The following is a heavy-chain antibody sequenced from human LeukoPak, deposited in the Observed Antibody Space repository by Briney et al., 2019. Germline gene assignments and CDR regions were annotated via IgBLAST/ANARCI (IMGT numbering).Heavy chain of an antibody. D-gene: IGHD3-22*01. CDR2: IYYSGST. J-gene: IGHJ3*02. CDR1: GGSISSSSYY. CDR3: ARDRNYYDSSGYYYVVDAFDI. Sequence: SETLSLTCTVSGGSISSSSYYWGWIRQPPGKGLEWIESIYYSGSTYYNPSLKSRVTISVDTSKNQFSLKLSSVTAADTAVYYCARDRNYYDSSGYYYVVDAFDIWGQGTMVTVSS. V-gene: IGHV4-39*07.